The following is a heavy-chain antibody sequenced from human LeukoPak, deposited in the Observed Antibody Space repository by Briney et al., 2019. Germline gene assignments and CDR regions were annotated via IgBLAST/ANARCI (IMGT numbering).Heavy chain of an antibody. CDR1: GFTFNTYS. J-gene: IGHJ4*02. CDR2: VSSASSPI. V-gene: IGHV3-21*01. D-gene: IGHD2-15*01. CDR3: AREGRRISALDY. Sequence: GGSLRLSCEASGFTFNTYSMNWVRQAPGKGLEWVAAVSSASSPIKYAESVKGRFTISRDNTKNSAFLHMTGLGAEDTGVYYCAREGRRISALDYWGQGTLVSVSS.